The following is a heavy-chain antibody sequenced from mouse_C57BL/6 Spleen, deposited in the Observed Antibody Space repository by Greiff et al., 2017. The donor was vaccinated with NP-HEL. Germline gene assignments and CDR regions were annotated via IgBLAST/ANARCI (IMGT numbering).Heavy chain of an antibody. Sequence: QVQLQQPGAELVKPGASVKMSCKASGYTFTSYWITWVKQRPGQGLEWIGDIYPGSGSTNYNEKFKSKATLTVDTSSSTAYMQLSSLTSEDSAVYYCARSPDYDYDRGAWFAYWGQGTLVTVSA. V-gene: IGHV1-55*01. CDR2: IYPGSGST. CDR3: ARSPDYDYDRGAWFAY. D-gene: IGHD2-4*01. J-gene: IGHJ3*01. CDR1: GYTFTSYW.